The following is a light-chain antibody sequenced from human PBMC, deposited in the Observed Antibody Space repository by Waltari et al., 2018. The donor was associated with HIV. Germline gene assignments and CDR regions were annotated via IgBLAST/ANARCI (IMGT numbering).Light chain of an antibody. CDR2: KDV. Sequence: SYELTQPPSVSVSPGQTAGITCTADTLAKQYSFWYRQRPGQAPVLVIYKDVERPSGIPARFSGSKSGTTVTLTISGFQAEDEADYYCQSGDNSGALVVFGAGTKLTVL. CDR1: TLAKQY. CDR3: QSGDNSGALVV. J-gene: IGLJ2*01. V-gene: IGLV3-25*03.